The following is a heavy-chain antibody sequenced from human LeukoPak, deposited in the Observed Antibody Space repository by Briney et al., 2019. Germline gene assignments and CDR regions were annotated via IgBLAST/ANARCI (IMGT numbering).Heavy chain of an antibody. CDR1: GGSISSGDYY. CDR2: IYYSGST. V-gene: IGHV4-30-4*01. CDR3: ARVAWIQLWLGFDY. D-gene: IGHD5-18*01. Sequence: SQTLSLTCTVSGGSISSGDYYWSWIRQPPGKGLEWIGYIYYSGSTYYNPSLKSRVTISLDTSKNQFSLKLSPVTAADTAVYYCARVAWIQLWLGFDYWGQGTLVTVSS. J-gene: IGHJ4*02.